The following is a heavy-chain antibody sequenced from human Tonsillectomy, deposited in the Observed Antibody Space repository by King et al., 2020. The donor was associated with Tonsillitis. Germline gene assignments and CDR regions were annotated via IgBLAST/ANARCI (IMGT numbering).Heavy chain of an antibody. CDR1: GFTFSSYA. V-gene: IGHV3-64D*06. CDR2: ISSNGGST. J-gene: IGHJ6*02. Sequence: VKLVESGGGLVQPGGSLRLSCSASGFTFSSYAMHWVRQAPGKGLEYVSAISSNGGSTYYADSVKGRFSISRDNSKNTLYLQMSSLRDEDTAVYYCVKDRLMWFEGFNYGMDVWGPGTTVTVPS. D-gene: IGHD3-10*01. CDR3: VKDRLMWFEGFNYGMDV.